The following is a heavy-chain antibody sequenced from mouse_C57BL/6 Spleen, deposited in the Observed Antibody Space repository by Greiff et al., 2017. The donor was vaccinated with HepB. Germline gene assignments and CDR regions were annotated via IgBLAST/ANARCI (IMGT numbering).Heavy chain of an antibody. CDR1: GYTFTDYN. CDR3: ARAYYDYLYAMDY. Sequence: EVQLQQSVPELVKPGASVKIPCKASGYTFTDYNMDWVKQSHGKSLEWIGDINPNNGGTIYNQKFKGKATLTVDKSSSTAYMELRSLTSEDTAVYYWARAYYDYLYAMDYWGQGTSVTVSS. J-gene: IGHJ4*01. V-gene: IGHV1-18*01. CDR2: INPNNGGT. D-gene: IGHD2-4*01.